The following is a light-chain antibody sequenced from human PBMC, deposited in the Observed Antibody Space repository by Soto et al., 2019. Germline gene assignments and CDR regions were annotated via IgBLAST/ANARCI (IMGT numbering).Light chain of an antibody. CDR1: SSDVGGYNF. V-gene: IGLV2-14*03. CDR2: EVS. J-gene: IGLJ1*01. Sequence: QLVLTQPASVSGSPGQSITISCTGTSSDVGGYNFVSWYQQHPGKAPKLIIYEVSNRPSGVSTRFSGSKSDNTASLTISGLQAEDEADYYCCSYVSSKTYVFGTGTKLTVL. CDR3: CSYVSSKTYV.